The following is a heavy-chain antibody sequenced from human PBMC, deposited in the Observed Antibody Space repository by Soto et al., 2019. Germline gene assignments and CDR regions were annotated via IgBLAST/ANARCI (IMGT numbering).Heavy chain of an antibody. J-gene: IGHJ4*02. V-gene: IGHV3-30*18. CDR2: ISYDGSKK. CDR1: GFTFGNYA. CDR3: AKGGGAPGFPIDF. D-gene: IGHD6-13*01. Sequence: VQLVESGGGVVQPGKSLRLSCAGSGFTFGNYAMYWVRQAPGKGLEWVAAISYDGSKKYHVDSVKGQFTISRDNSRKTLYLQMDSLRAEDTAVYYCAKGGGAPGFPIDFWGQGTLVTVSS.